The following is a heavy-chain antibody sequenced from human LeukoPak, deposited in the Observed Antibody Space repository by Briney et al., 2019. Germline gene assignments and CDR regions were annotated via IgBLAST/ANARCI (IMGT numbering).Heavy chain of an antibody. CDR1: GYTFTSYY. V-gene: IGHV1-46*01. D-gene: IGHD3-10*01. CDR2: MNPNSGNT. CDR3: ASGITMVRGGLGY. Sequence: ASVKVSCKASGYTFTSYYMHWVRQAPGQGLEWMGWMNPNSGNTSYAQKFQGRVTMTRDTSTSTVYMELSSLRSEDTAVYYCASGITMVRGGLGYWGQGTLVTVSS. J-gene: IGHJ4*02.